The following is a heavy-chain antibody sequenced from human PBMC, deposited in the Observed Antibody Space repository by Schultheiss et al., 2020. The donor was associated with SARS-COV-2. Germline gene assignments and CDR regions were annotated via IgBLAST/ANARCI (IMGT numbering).Heavy chain of an antibody. J-gene: IGHJ4*02. V-gene: IGHV4-59*12. D-gene: IGHD3-3*01. Sequence: SETLSLTCAVYGGSFSGYYWSWIRQPPGKGLEWIGYIYYSGSTNYNPSLKSRVTISVDTSKNQFSLKLSSVTAADTAVYYCARGRRTVLRFLEGFLWGQGTLVTVSS. CDR3: ARGRRTVLRFLEGFL. CDR2: IYYSGST. CDR1: GGSFSGYY.